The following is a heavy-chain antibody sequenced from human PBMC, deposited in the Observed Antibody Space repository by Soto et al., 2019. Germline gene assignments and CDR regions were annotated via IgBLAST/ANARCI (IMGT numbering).Heavy chain of an antibody. CDR3: ARQVPLSFDY. Sequence: PSETLSLTCTVSGGSISSSSYYWGWIRQPPGKGLEWIGSIYYSGSTYYNPSLKSRVTISVDTSKNQFSLKLSSVTAADTDVYYCARQVPLSFDYWGQGTLVTVSS. CDR2: IYYSGST. D-gene: IGHD2-15*01. CDR1: GGSISSSSYY. V-gene: IGHV4-39*01. J-gene: IGHJ4*01.